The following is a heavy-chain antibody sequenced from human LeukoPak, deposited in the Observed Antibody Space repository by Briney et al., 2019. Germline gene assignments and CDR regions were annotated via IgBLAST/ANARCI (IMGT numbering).Heavy chain of an antibody. Sequence: SQTLSLTCTVSGGSISSGDYYWSWIRQPPGKGLEWIGYIYYSGSTYYNPSLKSRVTISVDTSKNQFSLKLSSVTAADTAVYYCARGGSSGYPYYYYGMDVWGQGTTVTVSS. CDR3: ARGGSSGYPYYYYGMDV. J-gene: IGHJ6*02. V-gene: IGHV4-30-4*01. D-gene: IGHD3-22*01. CDR2: IYYSGST. CDR1: GGSISSGDYY.